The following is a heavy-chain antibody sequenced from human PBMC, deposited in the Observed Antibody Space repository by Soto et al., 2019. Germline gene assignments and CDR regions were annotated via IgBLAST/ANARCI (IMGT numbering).Heavy chain of an antibody. V-gene: IGHV3-30*18. J-gene: IGHJ6*02. Sequence: GGSLRLSCAASGFTFRSYGMYWVRQAPGKGLEWVAVISNDGSNKYYADSVKGRFAISRDNSKNTLYLQMNSLRGEDTAMYYCAKGSSSVYDYYYGLDVWGQGTTVTVSS. CDR1: GFTFRSYG. CDR2: ISNDGSNK. D-gene: IGHD6-6*01. CDR3: AKGSSSVYDYYYGLDV.